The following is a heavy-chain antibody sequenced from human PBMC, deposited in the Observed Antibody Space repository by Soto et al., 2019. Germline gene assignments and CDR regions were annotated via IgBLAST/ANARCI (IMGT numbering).Heavy chain of an antibody. CDR3: ARDSGWYCSGGSCPGNYYYYGMDV. CDR1: GYTLTELS. Sequence: ASVKVSCKVSGYTLTELSMHWVRQAPGKGLEWMGGFDPEDGETIYAQKFQGRVTMTEDTSTDTAYMELSSLRSEDTAVYYCARDSGWYCSGGSCPGNYYYYGMDVWGQGTTVTSP. CDR2: FDPEDGET. D-gene: IGHD2-15*01. J-gene: IGHJ6*02. V-gene: IGHV1-24*01.